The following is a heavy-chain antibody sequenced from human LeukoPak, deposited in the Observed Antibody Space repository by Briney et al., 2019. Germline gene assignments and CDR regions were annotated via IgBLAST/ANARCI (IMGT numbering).Heavy chain of an antibody. Sequence: SETLSLTCTVSGGSISSYYWSWIRQPPGKGLEWIGYIYYSGSTNYNPSLKSRATISVDTSKNQFSLKLSSVTAADTAVYYCARHVFSRGPDTAFDYWGQGTLVTVSS. CDR2: IYYSGST. CDR3: ARHVFSRGPDTAFDY. V-gene: IGHV4-59*08. D-gene: IGHD5-18*01. J-gene: IGHJ4*02. CDR1: GGSISSYY.